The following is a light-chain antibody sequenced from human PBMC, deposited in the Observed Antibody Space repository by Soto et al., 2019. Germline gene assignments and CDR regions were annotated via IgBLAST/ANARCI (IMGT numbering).Light chain of an antibody. Sequence: PGERVTLSCSASQSVISSYLTWYQQKPGQAPRILIYGASTRATSSPARFSGSGSGTDFTLTISSLQPEEFAVYYCQQDYTRFTFGPGTKVYI. CDR2: GAS. J-gene: IGKJ3*01. CDR1: QSVISSY. CDR3: QQDYTRFT. V-gene: IGKV3D-7*01.